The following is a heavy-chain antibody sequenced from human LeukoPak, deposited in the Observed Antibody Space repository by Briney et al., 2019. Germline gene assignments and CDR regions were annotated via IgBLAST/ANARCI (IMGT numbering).Heavy chain of an antibody. CDR1: GLGFRMHA. V-gene: IGHV3-23*01. J-gene: IGHJ4*02. CDR3: VGGFGGF. D-gene: IGHD2-15*01. CDR2: LSSSGENT. Sequence: GGSLRLSCVASGLGFRMHAMSWVRQAPGKGLEWVSALSSSGENTHYTDSVKGRFTVSRDNAKNTLFLQMNSLRVEDTAVYYCVGGFGGFWGQGTLVTVS.